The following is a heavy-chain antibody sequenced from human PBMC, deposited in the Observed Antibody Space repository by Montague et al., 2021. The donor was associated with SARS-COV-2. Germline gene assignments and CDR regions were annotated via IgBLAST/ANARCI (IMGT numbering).Heavy chain of an antibody. J-gene: IGHJ6*03. V-gene: IGHV4-61*02. CDR2: LLTRGAT. Sequence: TLSLTCTVSGDSITSNTHYWDWVRQPAGKGLEWIGRLLTRGATNFXXXVESRLTISRDTSKNEFYLKLSSVTAADTTVYYCARDSAHFDFWRGHYGDQYYMDFWGKGTPVTVS. CDR1: GDSITSNTHY. D-gene: IGHD3-3*01. CDR3: ARDSAHFDFWRGHYGDQYYMDF.